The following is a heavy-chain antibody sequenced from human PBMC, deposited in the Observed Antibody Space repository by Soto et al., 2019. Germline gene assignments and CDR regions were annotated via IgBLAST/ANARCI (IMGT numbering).Heavy chain of an antibody. CDR1: GGSFSGYY. Sequence: QVQLQQWGAGLLKPSETLSLTCAVYGGSFSGYYWSWIRQPPGKGLEWIGEINHSGSTNYNPSLKSRVTISVDTSKNQFSLKLSSVTAADTAVYYCARGGGGPYYYGSGTHRRSQIDYWGQGTLVTVSS. CDR2: INHSGST. CDR3: ARGGGGPYYYGSGTHRRSQIDY. V-gene: IGHV4-34*01. J-gene: IGHJ4*02. D-gene: IGHD3-10*01.